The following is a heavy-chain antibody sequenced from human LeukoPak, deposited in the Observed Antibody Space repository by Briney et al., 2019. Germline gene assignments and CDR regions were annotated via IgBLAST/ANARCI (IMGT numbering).Heavy chain of an antibody. CDR1: VTLDNYA. D-gene: IGHD3-3*01. CDR2: ISASGGST. J-gene: IGHJ4*02. CDR3: AKGAQYDFWSGYTLEYFDV. Sequence: GSLRLSCAASVTLDNYAMSWVRQAPGKGLEWVSFISASGGSTHYADSVKGRFTTSRDNSKNTLYLQINSLRAEDTATYYCAKGAQYDFWSGYTLEYFDVWGKGTLVTVSS. V-gene: IGHV3-23*01.